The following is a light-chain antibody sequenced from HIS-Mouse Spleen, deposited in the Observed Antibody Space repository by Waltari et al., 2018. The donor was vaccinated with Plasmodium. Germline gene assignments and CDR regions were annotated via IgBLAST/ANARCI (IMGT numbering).Light chain of an antibody. Sequence: QSALTQPPSASGSPGQSVPISCTGTSSDVGGYNYVSWYHQHPGKAPNLMIYEVSKRPSGGPDRSSGSKSGNTASLTVSGLQAEDEADYYCSSYAGSNNLVFGGGTKLTVL. CDR1: SSDVGGYNY. J-gene: IGLJ2*01. CDR3: SSYAGSNNLV. CDR2: EVS. V-gene: IGLV2-8*01.